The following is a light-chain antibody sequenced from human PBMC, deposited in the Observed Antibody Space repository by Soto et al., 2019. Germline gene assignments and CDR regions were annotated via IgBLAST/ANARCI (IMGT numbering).Light chain of an antibody. CDR2: DVT. CDR1: SSDVGTYSR. J-gene: IGLJ1*01. V-gene: IGLV2-18*02. CDR3: SSYTSSSTYV. Sequence: QSVLTQPPSVSGSPGQSVAISCTGTSSDVGTYSRVSGYPQPPGTAPELIIYDVTNRPSGVPDRFSGSKAGNTASRTISGLQADDEADYYCSSYTSSSTYVFGTGTKVTVL.